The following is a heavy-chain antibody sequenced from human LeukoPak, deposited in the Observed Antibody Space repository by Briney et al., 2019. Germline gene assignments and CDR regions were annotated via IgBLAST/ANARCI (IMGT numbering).Heavy chain of an antibody. CDR2: IYSGGST. CDR3: ASQYSGSYLSG. Sequence: GGSLRLTCAASGFTVSSNYMSWVRQAPGKGLEWVSVIYSGGSTYYADSVKGRFTISRDNSKNTLYLQMNSLRAEDTAVYYCASQYSGSYLSGWGQGTLVTVSS. D-gene: IGHD1-26*01. CDR1: GFTVSSNY. J-gene: IGHJ4*02. V-gene: IGHV3-53*01.